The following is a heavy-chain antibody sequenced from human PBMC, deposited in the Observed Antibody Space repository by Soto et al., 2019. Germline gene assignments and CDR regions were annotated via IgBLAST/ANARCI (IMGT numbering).Heavy chain of an antibody. V-gene: IGHV1-58*01. J-gene: IGHJ2*01. CDR3: EAAYF. CDR2: IVVGSDNK. Sequence: QMQLVQSGPEVKKTGTSVKVSCKASGFTFTRSVVQWVRQARGQRLEWIGWIVVGSDNKKYAQEFQERVTITRDMYTSTAYMDMISLISEDTAVYCCEAAYF. CDR1: GFTFTRSV.